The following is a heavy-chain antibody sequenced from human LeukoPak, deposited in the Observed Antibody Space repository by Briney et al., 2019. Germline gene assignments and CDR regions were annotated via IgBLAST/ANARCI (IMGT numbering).Heavy chain of an antibody. CDR3: ASRYNWNYLLDY. Sequence: QPGGSLRLSCAASGFTFSTYWMHWVRQAPGKGLGSVSRTNRDGSDTSYADSVKGRFTISRDNAKNTLYLQMNSLRAEDTAVYYCASRYNWNYLLDYWGQGTLVTVSS. CDR1: GFTFSTYW. CDR2: TNRDGSDT. D-gene: IGHD1-7*01. V-gene: IGHV3-74*01. J-gene: IGHJ4*02.